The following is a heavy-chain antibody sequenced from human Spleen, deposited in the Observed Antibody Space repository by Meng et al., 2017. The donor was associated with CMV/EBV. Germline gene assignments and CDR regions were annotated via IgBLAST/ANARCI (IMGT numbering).Heavy chain of an antibody. D-gene: IGHD3-22*01. CDR2: ISSSSSYI. CDR3: ARTTFPYDSFDY. V-gene: IGHV3-21*04. J-gene: IGHJ4*02. Sequence: GESLKISCAASGFTFSSYSMNWVRQAPGKGLEWVSSISSSSSYIYYADSVKGRFTISRDNAKKSLYLQMNSLRAEDTAVYYCARTTFPYDSFDYWGQGTLVTVSS. CDR1: GFTFSSYS.